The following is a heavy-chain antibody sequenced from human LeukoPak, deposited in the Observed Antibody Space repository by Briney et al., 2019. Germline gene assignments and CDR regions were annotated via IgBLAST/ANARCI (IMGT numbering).Heavy chain of an antibody. D-gene: IGHD3-22*01. CDR1: GFTFSSYG. CDR2: IRYDGSNK. CDR3: AKDRLYDSSGYSNY. V-gene: IGHV3-30*02. Sequence: PGGSLRLSCAASGFTFSSYGMHWVRQAPGKGLEWVAFIRYDGSNKYYADSVKGRFTISRDNSKNTLYLQMNSLRAEDTAVYYCAKDRLYDSSGYSNYWGQGTLVTVSS. J-gene: IGHJ4*02.